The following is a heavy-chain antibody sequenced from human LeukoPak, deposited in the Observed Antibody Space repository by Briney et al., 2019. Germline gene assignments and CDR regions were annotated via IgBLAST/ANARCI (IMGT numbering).Heavy chain of an antibody. D-gene: IGHD3-22*01. J-gene: IGHJ5*02. Sequence: SETLSLTCTVSGDSISGYYWSWFRQPPGKGLEWIAYIYNSVTTNYSPSLKSRVTISLDTSKNQISLKLSSVTAADPAVYYCARFGPHLVPNYYYVDLWGQGTLVTVSS. CDR1: GDSISGYY. CDR2: IYNSVTT. CDR3: ARFGPHLVPNYYYVDL. V-gene: IGHV4-59*13.